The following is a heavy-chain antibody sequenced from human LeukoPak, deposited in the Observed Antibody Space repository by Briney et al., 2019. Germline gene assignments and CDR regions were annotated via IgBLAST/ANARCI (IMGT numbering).Heavy chain of an antibody. Sequence: ASVRVSCKASGYTFTGYYMHWVRQAPGQGLEWMGWINPNSGGTNYAQKLQGRVTMTRDTAISTAYMELSSLRSEDTAVYYCARDRVVGDYVYDAFDIWGQGTMVTVSS. J-gene: IGHJ3*02. D-gene: IGHD4-17*01. V-gene: IGHV1-2*02. CDR1: GYTFTGYY. CDR2: INPNSGGT. CDR3: ARDRVVGDYVYDAFDI.